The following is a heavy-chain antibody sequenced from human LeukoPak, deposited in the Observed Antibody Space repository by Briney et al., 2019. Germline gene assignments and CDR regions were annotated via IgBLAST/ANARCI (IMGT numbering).Heavy chain of an antibody. V-gene: IGHV3-20*04. Sequence: PGGSLRLSCAASGFTFDDYGMSWVRQAPGKGLEWVSGINWNGGSTGYADSVKGRFTISRDNAKNSLYLQMNSLRAEDTAFYYCARGHSEAYFLTALIFFNCWGQGTLVTVSS. J-gene: IGHJ4*02. CDR3: ARGHSEAYFLTALIFFNC. CDR2: INWNGGST. CDR1: GFTFDDYG. D-gene: IGHD3/OR15-3a*01.